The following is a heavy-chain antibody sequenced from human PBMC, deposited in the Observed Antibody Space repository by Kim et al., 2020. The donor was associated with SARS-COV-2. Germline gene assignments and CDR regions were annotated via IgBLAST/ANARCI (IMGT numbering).Heavy chain of an antibody. V-gene: IGHV3-74*01. D-gene: IGHD1-7*01. CDR2: INSEGSST. J-gene: IGHJ6*02. CDR1: GFTFSSYW. Sequence: GGSLRLSCVASGFTFSSYWMHWVRQAPGKGLEWVSRINSEGSSTIYADSVKGRFTISSDNAKNTRYLQMDSLRAEDTAVYYCARGNYHGMDVWGQGTTVTVSS. CDR3: ARGNYHGMDV.